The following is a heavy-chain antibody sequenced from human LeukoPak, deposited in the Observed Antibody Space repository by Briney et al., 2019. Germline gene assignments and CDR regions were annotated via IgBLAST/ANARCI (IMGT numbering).Heavy chain of an antibody. CDR2: ISSSGSTI. D-gene: IGHD6-19*01. CDR3: ARDTRAAGFDY. Sequence: GGSLILSCAASGFTFSSYEMNWVRQAPGKGLEWVSYISSSGSTIYYADSVKGRLTISGDNAKNSLYLQMNSLRAEDTAVYYCARDTRAAGFDYWGQGTLVTVSS. V-gene: IGHV3-48*03. CDR1: GFTFSSYE. J-gene: IGHJ4*02.